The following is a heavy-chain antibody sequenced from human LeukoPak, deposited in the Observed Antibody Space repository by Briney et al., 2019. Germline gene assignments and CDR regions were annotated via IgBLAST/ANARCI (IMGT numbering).Heavy chain of an antibody. Sequence: ASVKVSCKASGYTFSSYTMHWVRQAPGQGLEWMGWVNAGNGNTKYSQKFQGRVTITRDTSATIVYMELSSLRSDDTAVYYCARIVGATTEDYWGQGTLVTVSS. CDR3: ARIVGATTEDY. D-gene: IGHD1-26*01. CDR2: VNAGNGNT. J-gene: IGHJ4*02. CDR1: GYTFSSYT. V-gene: IGHV1-3*01.